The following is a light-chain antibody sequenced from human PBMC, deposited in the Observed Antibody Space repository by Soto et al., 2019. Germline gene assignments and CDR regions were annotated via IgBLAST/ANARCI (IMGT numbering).Light chain of an antibody. J-gene: IGLJ1*01. CDR1: SSEVGGYNY. V-gene: IGLV2-8*01. CDR3: SSYAGSIYV. Sequence: QSALTQPPSASGSPGQSVTISCTGTSSEVGGYNYVSWYQQHPGKAPKLMIYEVSKRPSGVPDRFSGSKSGNTASLTVSGLQAEDEADYYCSSYAGSIYVFGTGTKVTVL. CDR2: EVS.